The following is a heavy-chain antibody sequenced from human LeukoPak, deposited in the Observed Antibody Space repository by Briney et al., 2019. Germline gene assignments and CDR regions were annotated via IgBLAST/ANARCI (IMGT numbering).Heavy chain of an antibody. V-gene: IGHV1-18*01. CDR1: GYTFTGYY. Sequence: ASVKVSCKASGYTFTGYYMHWVRQAPGQGLEWMGWISAYNGNTNYAHKFQDRVTLTTDTSTGTAYMDLGRLRSDDTAVYFCARDRGSLALADSRTSGFWGQGTRVTVSS. D-gene: IGHD6-19*01. CDR3: ARDRGSLALADSRTSGF. CDR2: ISAYNGNT. J-gene: IGHJ1*01.